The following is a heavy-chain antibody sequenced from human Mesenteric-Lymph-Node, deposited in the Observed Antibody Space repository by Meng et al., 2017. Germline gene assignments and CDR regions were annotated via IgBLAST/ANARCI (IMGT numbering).Heavy chain of an antibody. CDR2: IDPNSGVT. CDR3: VRDEDISAAGKLFGDY. D-gene: IGHD6-13*01. CDR1: GYTFTDYY. V-gene: IGHV1-2*06. J-gene: IGHJ4*02. Sequence: QVQLVQVGAEVKKPGASVKVSCKASGYTFTDYYIPWVRQAPGQGLEWMGRIDPNSGVTEYAQKFQGRVTVTGDTSISTAYMELSRLRSDDTAIYYCVRDEDISAAGKLFGDYWGQGTLVTVFS.